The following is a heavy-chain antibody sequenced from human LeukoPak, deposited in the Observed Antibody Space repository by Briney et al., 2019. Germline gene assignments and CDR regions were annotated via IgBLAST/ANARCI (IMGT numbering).Heavy chain of an antibody. CDR1: GGSVSSGSYY. CDR2: IYYSGST. Sequence: SETLSLTCTVSGGSVSSGSYYWSWIRQPPGKGLEWIGYIYYSGSTNYNPSLKSRVTISVDTSKNQFSLKLSSVTAADTVVYYCARSAVAATVSYFQHWGQGTLVTVSS. J-gene: IGHJ1*01. V-gene: IGHV4-61*01. CDR3: ARSAVAATVSYFQH. D-gene: IGHD2-15*01.